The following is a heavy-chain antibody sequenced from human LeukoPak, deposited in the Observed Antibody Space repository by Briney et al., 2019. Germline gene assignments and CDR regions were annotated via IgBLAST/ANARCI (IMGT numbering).Heavy chain of an antibody. Sequence: GASVKVSCKASGGTFSSYAISWVRQAPGQGLEWMGRIIPILGIANYAQKFQGRVTITADESTSTAYMELSSLRSEDTAVYYCARDHYCSGGSCYNWFDPWGQGTLVTVSS. CDR1: GGTFSSYA. J-gene: IGHJ5*02. CDR2: IIPILGIA. CDR3: ARDHYCSGGSCYNWFDP. D-gene: IGHD2-15*01. V-gene: IGHV1-69*04.